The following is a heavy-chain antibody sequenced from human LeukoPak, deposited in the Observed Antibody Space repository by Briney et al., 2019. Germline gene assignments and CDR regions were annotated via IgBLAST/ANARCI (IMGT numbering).Heavy chain of an antibody. V-gene: IGHV4-34*01. D-gene: IGHD5-12*01. CDR3: ARGEWTYDAFDI. CDR2: INHSGST. J-gene: IGHJ3*02. Sequence: PSETLSLTCAVYGGSFSGYYWSWIRQPPGKGLEWIGEINHSGSTNYNPSLKSRVTISVDTSKNQFSLKLSSVTAADTAVYYCARGEWTYDAFDIWGQGTMVTVSS. CDR1: GGSFSGYY.